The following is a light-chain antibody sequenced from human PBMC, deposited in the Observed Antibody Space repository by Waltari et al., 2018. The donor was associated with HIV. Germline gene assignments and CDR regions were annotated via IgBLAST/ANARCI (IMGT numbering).Light chain of an antibody. CDR3: QSYDSSTPVV. CDR1: SGSIASHY. J-gene: IGLJ2*01. V-gene: IGLV6-57*01. CDR2: EDN. Sequence: NFMLAQPHSVSESPGKTVTISYTRSSGSIASHYVQWYQQRPGTSPTTVIYEDNQRPSGVPGRFSGSIDSSSNSASLTISALKTEDEADYYCQSYDSSTPVVFGGGTKLTV.